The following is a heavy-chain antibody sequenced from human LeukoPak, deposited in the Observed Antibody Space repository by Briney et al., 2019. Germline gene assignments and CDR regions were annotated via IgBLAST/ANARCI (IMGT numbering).Heavy chain of an antibody. V-gene: IGHV3-7*01. CDR1: GFTFSSYW. J-gene: IGHJ5*02. CDR2: IKQDGSEK. Sequence: GGSLRLSCAASGFTFSSYWMSWVRQAPGKGLEWVANIKQDGSEKYYVDSVKGQFTISRDNAKNSLYLQMNSLRAEDTAVYYCARDLLDFWSGYFWFDPWGQGTLVTVSS. D-gene: IGHD3-3*01. CDR3: ARDLLDFWSGYFWFDP.